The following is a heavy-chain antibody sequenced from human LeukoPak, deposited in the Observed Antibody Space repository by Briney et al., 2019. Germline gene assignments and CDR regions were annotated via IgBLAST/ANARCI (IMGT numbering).Heavy chain of an antibody. CDR1: GFTFSSYE. CDR3: AGSRSSGFDS. J-gene: IGHJ4*02. V-gene: IGHV3-48*03. D-gene: IGHD1-26*01. CDR2: ISGSGSTI. Sequence: PGGSLRLSCAASGFTFSSYEMSWVRQAPGKGLEWVSEISGSGSTIFYADSVKGRFTISRDNANNSMYLQMNSLRVEDTAVYYCAGSRSSGFDSWGQGTLVTVSS.